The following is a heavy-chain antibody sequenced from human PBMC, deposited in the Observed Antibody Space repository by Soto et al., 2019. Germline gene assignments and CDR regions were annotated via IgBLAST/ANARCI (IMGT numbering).Heavy chain of an antibody. J-gene: IGHJ1*01. D-gene: IGHD4-17*01. Sequence: QVQLQESGPGLVKPSQTLSLTCTVSGGSISSGDYYWSWIRQPPGKGLEWIGYSYYSGSTYYNPSLTNRVTISVDTSKNQFSLKLSSVTAADTAVYYCARSTVTTSRAKYFQHWGQGTLVTVSS. CDR2: SYYSGST. CDR3: ARSTVTTSRAKYFQH. CDR1: GGSISSGDYY. V-gene: IGHV4-30-4*01.